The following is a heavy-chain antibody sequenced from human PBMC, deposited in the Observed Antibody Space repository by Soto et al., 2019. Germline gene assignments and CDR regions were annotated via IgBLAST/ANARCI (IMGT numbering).Heavy chain of an antibody. V-gene: IGHV3-73*01. J-gene: IGHJ4*02. CDR1: GFTFSGSA. CDR2: IRSKSNSYAT. Sequence: EVQLVESGGGLVQPGGSLKLSCAVSGFTFSGSAMHWVRQASGKGLEWVGRIRSKSNSYATAYAASVKGRFTISRDDSKSTAYLEMNGLKTEATAVYYCTRGYGYYVRDYWGQGTLVTVSS. D-gene: IGHD4-17*01. CDR3: TRGYGYYVRDY.